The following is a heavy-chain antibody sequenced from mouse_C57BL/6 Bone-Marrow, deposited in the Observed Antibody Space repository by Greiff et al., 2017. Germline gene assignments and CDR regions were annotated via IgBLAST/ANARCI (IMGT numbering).Heavy chain of an antibody. CDR2: IYPGSGNT. J-gene: IGHJ2*01. CDR1: GYTFTDYY. CDR3: ARRGYSNYEYFDY. V-gene: IGHV1-76*01. Sequence: QVQLQQSGAELVRPGASVKLSCKASGYTFTDYYINWVKQRPGQGLEWIARIYPGSGNTYYNEKFKGKATLTAEKSSSTAYMQLSSLTSEDSAVYFCARRGYSNYEYFDYWGQGTTLTVSS. D-gene: IGHD2-5*01.